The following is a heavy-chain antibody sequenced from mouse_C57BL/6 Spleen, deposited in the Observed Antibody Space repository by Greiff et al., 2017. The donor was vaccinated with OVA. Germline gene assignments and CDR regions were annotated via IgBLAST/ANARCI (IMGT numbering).Heavy chain of an antibody. J-gene: IGHJ4*01. D-gene: IGHD1-1*01. V-gene: IGHV5-4*01. CDR3: ARDRGSRGYYAMDY. CDR1: GFTFSSYA. Sequence: EVKLMESGGGLVKPGGSLKLSCAASGFTFSSYAMSWVRQTPEKRLEWVATISDGGSYTYYPDNVKGRFTISRDNAKNNLYLQMSHLKSEDTAMYYCARDRGSRGYYAMDYWGQGTSVTVSS. CDR2: ISDGGSYT.